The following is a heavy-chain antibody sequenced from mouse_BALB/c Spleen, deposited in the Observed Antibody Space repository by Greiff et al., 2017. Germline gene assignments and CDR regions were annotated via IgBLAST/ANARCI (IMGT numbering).Heavy chain of an antibody. V-gene: IGHV5-17*02. CDR2: ISSGSSTI. Sequence: EVKLEESGGGLVQPGGSRKLSCAASGFTFSSFGMHWVRQAPEKGLEWVAYISSGSSTIYYADTVKGRFTISRDNPKNTLFLQMTSLRSEDTAMYYCARGEGNYVDYWGQGTTLTVSS. D-gene: IGHD2-14*01. CDR3: ARGEGNYVDY. J-gene: IGHJ2*01. CDR1: GFTFSSFG.